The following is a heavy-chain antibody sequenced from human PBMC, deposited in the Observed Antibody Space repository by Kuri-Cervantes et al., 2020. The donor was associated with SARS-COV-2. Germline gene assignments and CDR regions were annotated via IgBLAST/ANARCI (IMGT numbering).Heavy chain of an antibody. Sequence: GGSLRLSCAASGFTFSSYSMNWVRQAPGKGLGWVSSISSSSSYIYYADSVKGRFTISRDNAKNSLYLQMNSLRAEDTAVYYCARDRIPLIPGGMDVWGQGTTVTVSS. CDR3: ARDRIPLIPGGMDV. CDR1: GFTFSSYS. CDR2: ISSSSSYI. D-gene: IGHD1-14*01. V-gene: IGHV3-21*01. J-gene: IGHJ6*02.